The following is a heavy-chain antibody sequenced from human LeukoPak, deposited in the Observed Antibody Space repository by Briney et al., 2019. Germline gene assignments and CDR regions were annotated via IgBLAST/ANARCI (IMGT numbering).Heavy chain of an antibody. D-gene: IGHD3-9*01. Sequence: GTSLRLSCVTSGFNFGVFGMHWVRQAPGKGLEWVAVIGHAGNSIYYGDSVKSRFTITRDNSKNTLFLQMSSLTAEDTAVYYCARDLQAMYFQDWGQGALVTVAS. V-gene: IGHV3-33*01. CDR1: GFNFGVFG. CDR3: ARDLQAMYFQD. J-gene: IGHJ4*02. CDR2: IGHAGNSI.